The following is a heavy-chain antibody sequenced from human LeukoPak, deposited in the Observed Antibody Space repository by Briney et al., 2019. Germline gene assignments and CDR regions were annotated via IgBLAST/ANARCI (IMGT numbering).Heavy chain of an antibody. CDR1: GDSISNYY. V-gene: IGHV4-59*06. D-gene: IGHD3-16*01. CDR2: ISYSGST. CDR3: ARTLLGVTRSWFDP. Sequence: SETLSLTCTVSGDSISNYYWSWIRQPPGEGLEWIGYISYSGSTYYNPSLKSRVTISVDTSKNQFSLKLSSVTAADTAVYYCARTLLGVTRSWFDPWGQGTLVTVSS. J-gene: IGHJ5*02.